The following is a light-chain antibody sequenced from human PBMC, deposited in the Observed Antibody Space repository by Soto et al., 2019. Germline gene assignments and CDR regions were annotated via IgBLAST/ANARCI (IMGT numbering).Light chain of an antibody. Sequence: QSALTQPASVSGFPGQSITISCTGARSDVGGYNYVSWYQQNPGKAPKLLIYDVNNRPSGVSNRFSGSKSDNTASLTISGLQAEDEADYYCNSYTSRGTVVFGGGTKLTVL. CDR3: NSYTSRGTVV. CDR2: DVN. CDR1: RSDVGGYNY. V-gene: IGLV2-14*01. J-gene: IGLJ3*02.